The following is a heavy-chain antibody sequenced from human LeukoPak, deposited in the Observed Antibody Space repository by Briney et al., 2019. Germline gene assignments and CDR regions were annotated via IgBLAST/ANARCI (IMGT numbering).Heavy chain of an antibody. V-gene: IGHV4-59*02. D-gene: IGHD2-15*01. CDR3: ARIHRYCSGGACYVLDN. CDR1: GGSVSGYY. Sequence: SDTLSLTCVVSGGSVSGYYWSWIRQPPGRGLEWIGYVYYSGSTNYNPSFKSRITISVDTSRNQFSLQLSSVTAADAAVYYCARIHRYCSGGACYVLDNWGQGTLVAVSS. J-gene: IGHJ4*02. CDR2: VYYSGST.